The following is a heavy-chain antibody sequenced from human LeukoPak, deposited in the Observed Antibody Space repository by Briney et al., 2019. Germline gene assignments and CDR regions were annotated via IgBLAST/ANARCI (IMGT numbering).Heavy chain of an antibody. D-gene: IGHD5-12*01. V-gene: IGHV4-34*01. J-gene: IGHJ3*02. CDR1: GGSFSGYY. CDR3: ARQSRYVPDAFDI. Sequence: SETLSLTCAVYGGSFSGYYWSWIRQPPGKGREWIGEINHSGSTNYNPSLKSRVTISVEPSKNQFSLTLSSVTAADTAVYYCARQSRYVPDAFDIWGQGTMVTVSS. CDR2: INHSGST.